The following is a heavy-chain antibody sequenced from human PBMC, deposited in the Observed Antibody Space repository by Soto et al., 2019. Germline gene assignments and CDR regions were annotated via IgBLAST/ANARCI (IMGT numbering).Heavy chain of an antibody. CDR1: GFSLSTSGVG. CDR2: IYWDDDK. V-gene: IGHV2-5*02. CDR3: AHLTYYDFWSGYPPLLFDY. J-gene: IGHJ4*02. D-gene: IGHD3-3*01. Sequence: QITLKESGPTLVKPTQTLTLTCTFSGFSLSTSGVGVGWIRQPPGKALEWLALIYWDDDKRYSPSLKSRLTLTKDTSKNQVVLTMTNMDPVDTATYYCAHLTYYDFWSGYPPLLFDYWGQGTLVTVSS.